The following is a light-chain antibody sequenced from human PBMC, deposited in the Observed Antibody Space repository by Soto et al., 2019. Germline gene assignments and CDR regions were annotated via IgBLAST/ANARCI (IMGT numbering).Light chain of an antibody. V-gene: IGKV3-20*01. J-gene: IGKJ2*01. CDR2: GSS. CDR3: QQYGSSPRNT. CDR1: QSVSSSY. Sequence: EIVLTQSPGTLSLSPGERATLSCRASQSVSSSYLAWYQQQPGQAPRLLIYGSSSRATGTPDRFSGSGSGTDFTLTISRLEPEDFAVYYCQQYGSSPRNTFGQGTKLEIK.